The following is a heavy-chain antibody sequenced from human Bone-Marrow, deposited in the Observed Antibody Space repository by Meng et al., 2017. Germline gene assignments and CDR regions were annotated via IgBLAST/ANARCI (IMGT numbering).Heavy chain of an antibody. D-gene: IGHD1-26*01. J-gene: IGHJ4*02. CDR3: ARSSGSYLYYFDY. CDR2: ITSGST. Sequence: SETLSLTCTVSGGSISSYYWSWIRQPAGKGLEWSGRITSGSTNYNPSLKSRVTISVDTSKNQFSLKLSSVTAADTAVYYCARSSGSYLYYFDYWGQGTLVTVSS. CDR1: GGSISSYY. V-gene: IGHV4-4*07.